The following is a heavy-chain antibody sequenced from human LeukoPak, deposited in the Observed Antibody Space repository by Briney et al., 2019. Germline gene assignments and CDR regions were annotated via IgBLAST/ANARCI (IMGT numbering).Heavy chain of an antibody. D-gene: IGHD6-19*01. Sequence: GGSLRLSCAASGFTFSSYAMHWVRQAPGKGLEWVAVISYDGSNKYYADSVKGRFTISRDNSKNTLYLQMNSLRAEDTAVYYCARSYSSGWYLLVDYFDYWGQGTLVTVSS. J-gene: IGHJ4*02. CDR3: ARSYSSGWYLLVDYFDY. CDR1: GFTFSSYA. V-gene: IGHV3-30*04. CDR2: ISYDGSNK.